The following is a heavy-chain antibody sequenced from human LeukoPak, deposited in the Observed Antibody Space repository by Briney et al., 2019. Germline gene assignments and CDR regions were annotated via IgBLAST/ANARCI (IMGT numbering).Heavy chain of an antibody. CDR3: AKEVPYHYGSGQPIEY. D-gene: IGHD3-10*01. J-gene: IGHJ4*02. CDR2: IRYDGSNK. V-gene: IGHV3-30*02. CDR1: GFTFSSYG. Sequence: GGSLRLSCAASGFTFSSYGMHWVRQAPGKGLEWVAFIRYDGSNKYYADSVKGRFTISRDNSKNTLYLQMNSLRADDTAVYYCAKEVPYHYGSGQPIEYWDQGPLVTVSS.